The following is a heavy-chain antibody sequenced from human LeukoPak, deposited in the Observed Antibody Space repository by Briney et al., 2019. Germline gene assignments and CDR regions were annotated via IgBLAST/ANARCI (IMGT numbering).Heavy chain of an antibody. D-gene: IGHD3-10*01. V-gene: IGHV3-21*01. J-gene: IGHJ3*02. Sequence: PGGSLRLSCAASGFTFSSYSMNWVRQAPGKGLEWVSSIGSSSSYIYYADSVKGRFTISRDNAKNSLYLQMNSLRAEDTAVYYCARGSGSGSYDAFDIWGQGTMVTVSS. CDR3: ARGSGSGSYDAFDI. CDR2: IGSSSSYI. CDR1: GFTFSSYS.